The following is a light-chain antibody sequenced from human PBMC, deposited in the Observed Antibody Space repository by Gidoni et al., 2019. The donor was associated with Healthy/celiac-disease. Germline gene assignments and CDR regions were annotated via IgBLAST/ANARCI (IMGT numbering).Light chain of an antibody. J-gene: IGLJ2*01. V-gene: IGLV2-14*01. CDR2: DVS. CDR3: SSYTSSSTLV. CDR1: RSDVGGYNY. Sequence: SALTQPAPVPGSPGKPITISCTGTRSDVGGYNYVSWYQQHPGKAPKLMIYDVSNRPSGVSNRFSGSKSGNTASLTISGLQAEDEAEYYCSSYTSSSTLVFGGGTKLTVL.